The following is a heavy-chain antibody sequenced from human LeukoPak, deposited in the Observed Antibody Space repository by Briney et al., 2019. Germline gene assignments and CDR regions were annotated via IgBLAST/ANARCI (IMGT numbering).Heavy chain of an antibody. CDR3: AKSSNVYIAFNS. CDR2: INTNTGNP. J-gene: IGHJ4*02. D-gene: IGHD5/OR15-5a*01. V-gene: IGHV7-4-1*02. Sequence: ASVKVSCKASGYTFTNYAINWVRQAPGQGLEWVGWINTNTGNPTYAQGFTGRFVFSWDTSVTTTYLQITSLKAEDTAIYYCAKSSNVYIAFNSWGQGTLVTVSS. CDR1: GYTFTNYA.